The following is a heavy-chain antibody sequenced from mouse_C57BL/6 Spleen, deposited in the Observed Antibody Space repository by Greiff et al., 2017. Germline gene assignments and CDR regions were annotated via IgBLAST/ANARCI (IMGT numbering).Heavy chain of an antibody. CDR2: INPSTGGT. Sequence: EVQLQQSGPELVKPGASVKISCKASGYSFTGYYMNWVKQSPEKSLEWIGEINPSTGGTTYNQKFKAKATLTVDKSSSTAYMQLKSLTSEDSAVYFCAPYYGSSLDYWDKGTTLTVSS. J-gene: IGHJ2*01. CDR3: APYYGSSLDY. CDR1: GYSFTGYY. V-gene: IGHV1-42*01. D-gene: IGHD1-1*01.